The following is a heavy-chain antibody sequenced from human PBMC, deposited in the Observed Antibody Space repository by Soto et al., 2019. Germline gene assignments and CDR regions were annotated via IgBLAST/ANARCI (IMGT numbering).Heavy chain of an antibody. CDR1: GYTFTSYG. Sequence: ASVKVSCKASGYTFTSYGISWVRQAPGQGLEWMGWISAYNGNTNYAQKLQGRVTMTTDTSTSTAYMELRSLRSDDTAVYYCARDTPHIVVVDYYGMDVWGQGTTVTVSS. D-gene: IGHD2-2*01. CDR2: ISAYNGNT. V-gene: IGHV1-18*01. CDR3: ARDTPHIVVVDYYGMDV. J-gene: IGHJ6*02.